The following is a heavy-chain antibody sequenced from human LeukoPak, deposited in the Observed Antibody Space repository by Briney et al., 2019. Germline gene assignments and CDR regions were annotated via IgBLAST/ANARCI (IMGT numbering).Heavy chain of an antibody. D-gene: IGHD1-26*01. Sequence: SETLSLTCTVSGGSISGYFWSWIRQPAGEGLEWIGRIHPSGSSNYNPSLKSRLTMSVDTSKNQFSLNLSSVTAGDTAVYFCARDGNVERPYDSWGQGTLVTVSP. CDR3: ARDGNVERPYDS. CDR2: IHPSGSS. V-gene: IGHV4-4*07. J-gene: IGHJ4*02. CDR1: GGSISGYF.